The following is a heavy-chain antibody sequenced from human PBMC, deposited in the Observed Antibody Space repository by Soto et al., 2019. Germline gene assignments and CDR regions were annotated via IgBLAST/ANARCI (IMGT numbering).Heavy chain of an antibody. D-gene: IGHD2-2*01. CDR3: ARRVPAAPNWFDP. CDR2: IYHSGSP. CDR1: GGSISSGTW. J-gene: IGHJ5*02. Sequence: SETLSLTCAVSGGSISSGTWWSWFRQPPGRGLEWIGEIYHSGSPNYNPSLKSRVTMSVDKSKNLFSLRLSSVTAADSALYYCARRVPAAPNWFDPWGQGTLVTVSS. V-gene: IGHV4-4*02.